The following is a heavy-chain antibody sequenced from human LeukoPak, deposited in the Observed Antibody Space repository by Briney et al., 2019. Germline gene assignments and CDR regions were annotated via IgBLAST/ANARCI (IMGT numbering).Heavy chain of an antibody. CDR1: GFTFTSSA. J-gene: IGHJ4*02. CDR2: IVVGSGNT. D-gene: IGHD5-12*01. V-gene: IGHV1-58*02. Sequence: GTSVKVSCKASGFTFTSSAMQWVRQARGQRLEWIGWIVVGSGNTNYVQKFQERVTVTRDMSTSTAYMELSSLRSEDTAVYYCAAGIWVSDYEYFDYWGQGTLVTVSS. CDR3: AAGIWVSDYEYFDY.